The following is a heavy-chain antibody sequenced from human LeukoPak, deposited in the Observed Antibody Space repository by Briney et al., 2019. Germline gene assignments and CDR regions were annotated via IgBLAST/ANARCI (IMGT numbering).Heavy chain of an antibody. Sequence: PGGSLRLSCAASGFTFSNYGMHWVRQAPGKGPERVAVIWYDENNKYYADSVRGRFTISRDNSKNTLYLQMNSLGAEGTAVYYCARDYFYGSGSYRNDAFDVWGQGTMVTVSS. CDR1: GFTFSNYG. V-gene: IGHV3-33*01. D-gene: IGHD3-10*01. J-gene: IGHJ3*01. CDR3: ARDYFYGSGSYRNDAFDV. CDR2: IWYDENNK.